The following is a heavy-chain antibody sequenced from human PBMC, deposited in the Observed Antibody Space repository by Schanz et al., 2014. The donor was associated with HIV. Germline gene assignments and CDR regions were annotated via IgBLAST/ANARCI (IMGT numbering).Heavy chain of an antibody. D-gene: IGHD3-3*01. V-gene: IGHV3-30*18. J-gene: IGHJ4*02. CDR3: AKASESIFGVEGLDF. CDR2: SSHDGSVK. Sequence: VQLLESGGGLVQPGRSLRLSCAASGFIFSRYGMYWVRQAPGKGLEWVAVSSHDGSVKFYGDSVKGRFTISRDTFKNTVYLQMNSLRSEDTAVYYCAKASESIFGVEGLDFWGQGTLVIVSS. CDR1: GFIFSRYG.